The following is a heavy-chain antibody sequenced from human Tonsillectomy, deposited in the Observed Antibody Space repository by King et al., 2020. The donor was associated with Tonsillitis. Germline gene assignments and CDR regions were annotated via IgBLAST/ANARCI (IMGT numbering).Heavy chain of an antibody. CDR2: IDKVGREK. CDR1: GFTFSENW. CDR3: ATEDWYRIDF. J-gene: IGHJ4*02. D-gene: IGHD3/OR15-3a*01. V-gene: IGHV3-7*03. Sequence: VQLVESGGGLVQPGGSLRLSCGASGFTFSENWMAWVRQAPGKGLVWVASIDKVGREKRYIASLKGRFIISRDNVENSLDLQMNSLRVGDTAVYYCATEDWYRIDFWGQGTLVTVSS.